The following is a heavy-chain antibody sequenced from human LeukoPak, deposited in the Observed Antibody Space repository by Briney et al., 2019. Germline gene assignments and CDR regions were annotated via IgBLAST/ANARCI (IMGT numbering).Heavy chain of an antibody. J-gene: IGHJ4*02. CDR1: GFTFSSYA. D-gene: IGHD6-13*01. V-gene: IGHV3-30-3*01. Sequence: PGGSLRLSCAASGFTFSSYAMHWVRQAPGKGLEWVAVISYDGSNKYYADSVKGRFTISRDNSKNTLYLQMNSLRAEDTAVYYCARGTIAAAGTFLDYWGQGTLVTVSS. CDR3: ARGTIAAAGTFLDY. CDR2: ISYDGSNK.